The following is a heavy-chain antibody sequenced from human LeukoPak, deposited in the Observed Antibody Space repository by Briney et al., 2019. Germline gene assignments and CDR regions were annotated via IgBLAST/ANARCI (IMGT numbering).Heavy chain of an antibody. Sequence: SETLSLTCAVYGGSFSGYYWSWIRQPPGKGLEWVGEINHSGSTNYNPSLKSRVTISVDTTKNQFSLKLSSVTTADTAVYYCARGFGMVRGVITYYYYYYMDVWGKGTTVNVSS. J-gene: IGHJ6*03. V-gene: IGHV4-34*01. CDR1: GGSFSGYY. D-gene: IGHD3-10*01. CDR2: INHSGST. CDR3: ARGFGMVRGVITYYYYYYMDV.